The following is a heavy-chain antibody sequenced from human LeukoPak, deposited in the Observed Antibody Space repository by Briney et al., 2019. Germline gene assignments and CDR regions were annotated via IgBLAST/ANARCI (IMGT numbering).Heavy chain of an antibody. J-gene: IGHJ4*02. Sequence: GGSLRLSCAASAFSLNAYNMNWVRQAPGKGLEWVSSISYTGTYIYYADSVKGRFTISRDNAQNSLYVQMNSLRAEDTAVYYCARAKGSYSFDYWGQGTLVTVSS. CDR2: ISYTGTYI. CDR1: AFSLNAYN. CDR3: ARAKGSYSFDY. V-gene: IGHV3-21*04. D-gene: IGHD3-10*01.